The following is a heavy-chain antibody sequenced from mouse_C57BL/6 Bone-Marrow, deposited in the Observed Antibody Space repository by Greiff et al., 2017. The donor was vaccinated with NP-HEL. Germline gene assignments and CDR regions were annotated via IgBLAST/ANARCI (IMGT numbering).Heavy chain of an antibody. J-gene: IGHJ4*01. V-gene: IGHV1-59*01. CDR2: IDPSDSYT. Sequence: QVQLQQPGAELVRPGPSVKLSCTASGYTFTSYWMHWVKQRPGQGLEWIGVIDPSDSYTNYNQKFKGKATLTVDTSSSTAYMQLSSLTSEDSAVYYCAGDPYYAMDYWGQGTSVTVSS. CDR3: AGDPYYAMDY. CDR1: GYTFTSYW.